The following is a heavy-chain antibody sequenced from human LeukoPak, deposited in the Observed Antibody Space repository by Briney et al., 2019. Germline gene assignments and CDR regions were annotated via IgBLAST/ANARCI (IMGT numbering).Heavy chain of an antibody. CDR1: GFTFSSYA. Sequence: GGSLRLSCAASGFTFSSYAMSWVRQAPGKGLEWVSAISGSGGSTYYADSVKGRFTISRDNSKNTLYLQMNSLRAEGTAVYYCAKVPWVVVVPAAIGNWFDPWGQGTLVTVSS. J-gene: IGHJ5*02. CDR3: AKVPWVVVVPAAIGNWFDP. V-gene: IGHV3-23*01. D-gene: IGHD2-2*01. CDR2: ISGSGGST.